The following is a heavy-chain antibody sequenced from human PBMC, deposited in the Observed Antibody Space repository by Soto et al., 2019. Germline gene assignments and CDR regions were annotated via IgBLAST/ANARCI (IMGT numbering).Heavy chain of an antibody. D-gene: IGHD4-17*01. CDR1: GYTFTSYA. J-gene: IGHJ6*02. V-gene: IGHV1-3*01. CDR3: ARGIGTTVTTDYYYYGMDV. Sequence: QVQLVQSGAEVKKPGASVKVSCKASGYTFTSYAMHWVRQAPGQRLEWMGWINAGNGNTKSSQKFQGRVTITRDTSASTAYMELSSLRSEDTAVYYCARGIGTTVTTDYYYYGMDVWGQGTTVTVSS. CDR2: INAGNGNT.